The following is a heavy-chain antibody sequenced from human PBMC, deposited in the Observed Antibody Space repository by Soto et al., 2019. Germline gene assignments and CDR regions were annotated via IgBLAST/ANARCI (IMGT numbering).Heavy chain of an antibody. D-gene: IGHD1-26*01. Sequence: GGSLRLSCAASGFTFSSYAMSWVRQAPGKGLEWVSAISGSGGSTYYADSVKGRFTISRDNSKNTLYLQMNSLRAEDTAVYYCASQRGGEPYYYYGMAVWGQGTTVTVSS. J-gene: IGHJ6*02. V-gene: IGHV3-23*01. CDR3: ASQRGGEPYYYYGMAV. CDR1: GFTFSSYA. CDR2: ISGSGGST.